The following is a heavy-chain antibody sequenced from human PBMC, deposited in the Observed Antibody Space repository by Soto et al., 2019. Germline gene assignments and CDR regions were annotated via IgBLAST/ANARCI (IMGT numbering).Heavy chain of an antibody. CDR1: GGTFSSYA. Sequence: SVKVSCKASGGTFSSYAISWVRQAPGQGLEWMGGIIPIFGTANYAQKFQGRVTITADESTSTAYMELSSLRSEDTAVYYCARDYSFYYYDSSGYWGGMDVWGQGTKVTVSS. CDR3: ARDYSFYYYDSSGYWGGMDV. CDR2: IIPIFGTA. V-gene: IGHV1-69*13. D-gene: IGHD3-22*01. J-gene: IGHJ6*02.